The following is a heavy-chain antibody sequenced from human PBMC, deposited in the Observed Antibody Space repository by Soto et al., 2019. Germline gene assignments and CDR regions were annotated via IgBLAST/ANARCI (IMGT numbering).Heavy chain of an antibody. CDR2: ISDRGDI. CDR1: GGSMSSHS. V-gene: IGHV4-59*08. Sequence: SETLSLTCAVSGGSMSSHSWSWIRQSPGKGLEWIGQISDRGDINYNPPLESRVAISTDTSKNQVSLTLTAVNAADTAVYFCARGRHWFGPWGQGTLVTVSS. CDR3: ARGRHWFGP. J-gene: IGHJ5*02.